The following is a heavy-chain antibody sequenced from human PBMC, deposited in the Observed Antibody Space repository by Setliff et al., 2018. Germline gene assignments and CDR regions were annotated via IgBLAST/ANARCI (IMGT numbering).Heavy chain of an antibody. CDR3: ARGLVDERTAYPYAEYFQY. CDR1: GGSISSGDAS. CDR2: IYHAGST. J-gene: IGHJ4*01. Sequence: SETLSLTCAVSGGSISSGDASWSWVRQPPGKGLEWIGYIYHAGSTYYNPSLESPVTVSIDKPNKQFSLELRSLTAADTALYYCARGLVDERTAYPYAEYFQYWGDGTLVTVSS. V-gene: IGHV4-30-2*01. D-gene: IGHD3-16*01.